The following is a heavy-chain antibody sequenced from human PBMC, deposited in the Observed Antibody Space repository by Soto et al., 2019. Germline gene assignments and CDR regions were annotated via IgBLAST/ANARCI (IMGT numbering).Heavy chain of an antibody. J-gene: IGHJ3*02. V-gene: IGHV1-8*01. D-gene: IGHD1-7*01. CDR1: GYTFTSYD. CDR3: ARVKSSYNWNYDAFDI. CDR2: MNPNSGNT. Sequence: QVQLVQSGAEVKKPGASVKVSCKASGYTFTSYDINWVRQATGQGLEWMGWMNPNSGNTGYAQKFQGRVTMTRNTSISTAYRELSSLRSEDTAVYYCARVKSSYNWNYDAFDIWGQGTMVTVSS.